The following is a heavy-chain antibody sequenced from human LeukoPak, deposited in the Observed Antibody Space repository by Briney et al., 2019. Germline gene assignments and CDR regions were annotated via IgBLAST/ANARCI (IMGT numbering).Heavy chain of an antibody. CDR1: GFTFSSYA. J-gene: IGHJ4*02. CDR3: AKDRTQRYYYDSSGYDFDY. V-gene: IGHV3-23*01. D-gene: IGHD3-22*01. Sequence: GGSLRLSCAASGFTFSSYAMSWVRQAPGKGLEWVSAISGSGGSTYYADSVKGRFTISRDNSKNTLYLQMNSLRAEDTAVYYCAKDRTQRYYYDSSGYDFDYWGQGTLVTVSS. CDR2: ISGSGGST.